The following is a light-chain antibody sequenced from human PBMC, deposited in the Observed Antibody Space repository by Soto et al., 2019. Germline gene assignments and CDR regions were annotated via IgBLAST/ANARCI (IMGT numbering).Light chain of an antibody. CDR3: QQYGSSPIT. V-gene: IGKV3-20*01. CDR1: QSVSNSY. CDR2: GAS. J-gene: IGKJ5*01. Sequence: EIVLTQSPGILSLSPGERATLSCRASQSVSNSYLAWYQQKPGQAPRLLIYGASSRAIGIPDRFSCSGSATDFTLTISRLEPEDFAVYFCQQYGSSPITFGQGTRLEIE.